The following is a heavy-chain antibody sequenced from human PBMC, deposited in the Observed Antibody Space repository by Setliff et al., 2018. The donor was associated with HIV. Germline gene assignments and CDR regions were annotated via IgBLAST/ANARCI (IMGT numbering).Heavy chain of an antibody. CDR2: IYHSGNT. J-gene: IGHJ5*02. CDR1: GYSINSGYY. V-gene: IGHV4-38-2*01. Sequence: SETLSLTCAVSGYSINSGYYWGWIRQPPGKGLEWIGNIYHSGNTYYNPSLKSRVTISVDTSKNQFSLKLSSVTAADTAVYYCASRVYYYDESKILREEGFVPWGQGMLVTVSS. CDR3: ASRVYYYDESKILREEGFVP. D-gene: IGHD3-22*01.